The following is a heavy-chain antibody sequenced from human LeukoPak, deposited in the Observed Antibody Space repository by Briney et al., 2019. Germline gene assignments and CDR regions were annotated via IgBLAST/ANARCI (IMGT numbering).Heavy chain of an antibody. Sequence: GTSLRLSCAASGFTFSGSGMHWVRQAPGKGLEWVAVILNDGSNKYYADSVKGRFTISRDNFKNTLDLQMNSLRDEDTAVYYCARDRGYCTSGVCYIFDYWGQGTLVTVSS. J-gene: IGHJ4*02. CDR3: ARDRGYCTSGVCYIFDY. CDR2: ILNDGSNK. V-gene: IGHV3-30-3*01. D-gene: IGHD2-8*01. CDR1: GFTFSGSG.